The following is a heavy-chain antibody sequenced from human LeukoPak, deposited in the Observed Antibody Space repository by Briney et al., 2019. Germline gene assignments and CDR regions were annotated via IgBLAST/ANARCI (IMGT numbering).Heavy chain of an antibody. J-gene: IGHJ4*02. D-gene: IGHD1-26*01. CDR3: AKGLRPYSGSPIGY. CDR2: ISWNSGSI. CDR1: GFTFDDYA. V-gene: IGHV3-9*01. Sequence: GGSLRLSCAASGFTFDDYAMHWVRQAPGKGLEWVSGISWNSGSIGYADSVKGRFTISRGNAKNSLYLQMNSLRAEDTALYYCAKGLRPYSGSPIGYWGQGTLVTVSS.